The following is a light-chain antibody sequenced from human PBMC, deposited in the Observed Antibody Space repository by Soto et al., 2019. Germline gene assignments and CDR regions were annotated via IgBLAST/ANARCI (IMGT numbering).Light chain of an antibody. CDR3: SSYTSTTSCV. V-gene: IGLV2-14*01. Sequence: QSALTQPASVSGSPGQSITISCTGTNSDIGTYYYVSWYQQHPGEAPQLIVYEVSHRPSWVSDRFSGSKSGNTASLTISGLQTEDEADYYCSSYTSTTSCVFGPGTKLTVL. J-gene: IGLJ1*01. CDR2: EVS. CDR1: NSDIGTYYY.